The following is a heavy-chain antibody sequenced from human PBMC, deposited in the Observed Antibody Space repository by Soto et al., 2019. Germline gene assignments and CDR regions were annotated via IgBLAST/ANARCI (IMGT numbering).Heavy chain of an antibody. Sequence: GASVKVSCKASGGTFSSYAISWVRQAPGQGLEWMGGIIPIFGTANYAQKFQGRVTITADESTSTAYMELSSLRSEDTAVYYCARGPLFGGSSWHGNYYYYGMDVWGQGTXVTVSS. D-gene: IGHD6-13*01. J-gene: IGHJ6*02. V-gene: IGHV1-69*13. CDR3: ARGPLFGGSSWHGNYYYYGMDV. CDR2: IIPIFGTA. CDR1: GGTFSSYA.